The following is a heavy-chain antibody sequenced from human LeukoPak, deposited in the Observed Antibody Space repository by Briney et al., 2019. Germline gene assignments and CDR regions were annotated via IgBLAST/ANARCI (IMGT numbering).Heavy chain of an antibody. CDR1: GFTFSNYA. CDR2: ISGTGGRT. J-gene: IGHJ4*02. Sequence: GGSLRLSCTASGFTFSNYAMTWVRQAPGKGLEWVSSISGTGGRTYSADSVKGRFTISRDNSKNTLYLQMKNLRVEHTAVYYCAKGRAGDYYDSSGYSPIFDYWGQGTLVTVSS. V-gene: IGHV3-23*01. D-gene: IGHD3-22*01. CDR3: AKGRAGDYYDSSGYSPIFDY.